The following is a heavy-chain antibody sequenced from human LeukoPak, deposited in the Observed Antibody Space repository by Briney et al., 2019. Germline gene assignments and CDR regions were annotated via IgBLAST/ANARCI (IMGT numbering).Heavy chain of an antibody. D-gene: IGHD6-13*01. V-gene: IGHV3-30*03. CDR3: ARDGAAPGLYFDS. CDR2: ISFDGSNE. CDR1: GFAFSSYG. Sequence: GGSLRLSCAASGFAFSSYGMHWVRQAPGKGLEWVAVISFDGSNEYYADSVKGRFTISRDNAKNSLYLQMNSLRTEDTAVYYCARDGAAPGLYFDSWGQGTLVTISS. J-gene: IGHJ4*02.